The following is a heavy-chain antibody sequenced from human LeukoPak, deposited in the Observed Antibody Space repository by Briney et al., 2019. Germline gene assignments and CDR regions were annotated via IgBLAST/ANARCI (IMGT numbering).Heavy chain of an antibody. D-gene: IGHD2-2*01. CDR2: ISSSSSYI. Sequence: GSLRLSCAASGFTFSSYSMNWVRQAPGKGLEWVSSISSSSSYIYYADSVKGRFTISRDNSKDTAYVEMNSLRPADTAVYYCAKGCSSTSCAIEFDSWGQGILVTVSS. CDR1: GFTFSSYS. J-gene: IGHJ4*02. V-gene: IGHV3-21*01. CDR3: AKGCSSTSCAIEFDS.